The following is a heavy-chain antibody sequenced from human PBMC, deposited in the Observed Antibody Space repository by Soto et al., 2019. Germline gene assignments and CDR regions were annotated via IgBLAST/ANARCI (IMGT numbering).Heavy chain of an antibody. CDR1: GYRFTSYW. CDR3: ATSNAVTPALYYYYGMDV. D-gene: IGHD4-4*01. J-gene: IGHJ6*02. CDR2: IYPGDSDT. V-gene: IGHV5-51*01. Sequence: ESLKISHNGSGYRFTSYWIGCVRQLPGKGLEWMGIIYPGDSDTRYRPCFQGQFTISADKSICTAYLQWTRLKDSDTAMYYCATSNAVTPALYYYYGMDVWGQGTKVTVYS.